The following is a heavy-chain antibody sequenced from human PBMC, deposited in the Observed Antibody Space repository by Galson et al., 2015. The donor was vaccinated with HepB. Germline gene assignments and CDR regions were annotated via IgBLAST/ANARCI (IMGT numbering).Heavy chain of an antibody. V-gene: IGHV2-70*11. CDR1: GFSLSTSGMC. Sequence: PALVKPTQTLTLTCTFSGFSLSTSGMCVSWIRQPPGKALEWLARIDWDDDKYYSTSLKTRLTISKDTSKNQVVLTMTNMDPVDTATYYCARSQVVPAAIGEYYFDYWGQGTLVTVSS. CDR3: ARSQVVPAAIGEYYFDY. D-gene: IGHD2-2*01. J-gene: IGHJ4*02. CDR2: IDWDDDK.